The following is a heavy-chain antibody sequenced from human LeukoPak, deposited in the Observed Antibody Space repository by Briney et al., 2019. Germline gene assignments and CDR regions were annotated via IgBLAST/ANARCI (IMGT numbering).Heavy chain of an antibody. CDR2: LYPRDSDT. CDR3: ARQMGVASRKNYFDS. CDR1: GYNFTRYW. Sequence: GESLKISCQASGYNFTRYWIGWVRQMPGKGLEWMGLLYPRDSDTRYSPSFQAQVTFSADNSINTAYLQWSSLRASDTAIYYCARQMGVASRKNYFDSWGQGTLVTVSA. V-gene: IGHV5-51*01. J-gene: IGHJ4*02. D-gene: IGHD5-12*01.